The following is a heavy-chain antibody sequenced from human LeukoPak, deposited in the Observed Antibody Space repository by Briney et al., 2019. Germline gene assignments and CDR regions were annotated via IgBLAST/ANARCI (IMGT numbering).Heavy chain of an antibody. CDR1: GFTFSDYI. CDR2: FRRGTNNYTT. V-gene: IGHV3-72*01. Sequence: PGGSLRLSCAASGFTFSDYILDWVRQAPGKGLEWVGRFRRGTNNYTTEYAASVKGRFIISRDDSKNSLYLHMNSLKTEDTAVYHCTRDGGDSTKTAFDMWGQGTMVTVSS. D-gene: IGHD2/OR15-2a*01. J-gene: IGHJ3*02. CDR3: TRDGGDSTKTAFDM.